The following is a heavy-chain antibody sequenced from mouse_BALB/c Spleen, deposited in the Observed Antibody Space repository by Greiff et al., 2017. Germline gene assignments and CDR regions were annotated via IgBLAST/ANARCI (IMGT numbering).Heavy chain of an antibody. V-gene: IGHV2-6-7*01. CDR1: GFSLTGYG. CDR2: IWGDGST. J-gene: IGHJ4*01. Sequence: VQRVESGPGLVAPSQSLSITCTVSGFSLTGYGVNWVRQPPGKGLEWLGMIWGDGSTDYNSALKSRLSISKDNSKSQVFLKMNSLQTDDTARYYCARDRRDGYYYAMDYWGQGTSVTVSS. CDR3: ARDRRDGYYYAMDY. D-gene: IGHD2-3*01.